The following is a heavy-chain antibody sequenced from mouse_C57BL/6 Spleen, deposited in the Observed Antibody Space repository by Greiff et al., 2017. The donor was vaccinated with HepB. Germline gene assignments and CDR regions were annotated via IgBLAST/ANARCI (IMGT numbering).Heavy chain of an antibody. J-gene: IGHJ1*03. D-gene: IGHD4-1*01. CDR1: GFTFSSYA. CDR2: ISDGGSYT. V-gene: IGHV5-4*01. Sequence: EVQVVESGGGLVKPGGSLKLSCAASGFTFSSYAMSWVRQTPEKRLEWVATISDGGSYTYYPDNVKGRFTISRDNAKNNLYLQMSHLKSEDTAMYYCARDELTGRYFDVWGTGTTVTVAS. CDR3: ARDELTGRYFDV.